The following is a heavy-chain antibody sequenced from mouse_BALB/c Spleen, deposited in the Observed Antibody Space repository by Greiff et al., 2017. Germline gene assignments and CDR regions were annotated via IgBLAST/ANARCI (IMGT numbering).Heavy chain of an antibody. CDR2: IWAGGST. V-gene: IGHV2-9*02. CDR1: GFSLTSYG. CDR3: ARDRGYGSSLYYAMDY. D-gene: IGHD1-1*01. Sequence: VKLVESGPGLVAPSQSLSITCTVSGFSLTSYGVHWVRQPPGKGLEWLGVIWAGGSTNYNSALMSRLSISKDNSKSQVFLKMNSLQTDDTAMYYCARDRGYGSSLYYAMDYWGQGTSVTVSS. J-gene: IGHJ4*01.